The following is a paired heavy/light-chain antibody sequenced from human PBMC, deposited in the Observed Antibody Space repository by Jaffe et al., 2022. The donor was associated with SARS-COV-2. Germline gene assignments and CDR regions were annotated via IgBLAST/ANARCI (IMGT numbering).Light chain of an antibody. V-gene: IGLV2-23*01. CDR2: DDT. J-gene: IGLJ3*02. CDR1: SSDVGSYHL. CDR3: CSYAGSGTWV. Sequence: SALTQPASVSGSPGQSITISCTGTSSDVGSYHLVSWYQQHPGKAPKLILHDDTKRPSGVSNRFSGSKSGNTASLTISGLQAEDEAHYYCCSYAGSGTWVFGGGTDLTVL.
Heavy chain of an antibody. D-gene: IGHD6-13*01. V-gene: IGHV3-43D*03. J-gene: IGHJ4*02. CDR2: IVWDGSSM. Sequence: EVQLVESGGVVVQPGGSLRLSCVVSGFKFDDYAMHWVRQPPGKGLEWVSLIVWDGSSMFYADSVKGRFTISRDNSRNSLFLHMNSLTTEDTAFYFCAKDAGLKAAAGEMDHWGQGTLVTVSS. CDR1: GFKFDDYA. CDR3: AKDAGLKAAAGEMDH.